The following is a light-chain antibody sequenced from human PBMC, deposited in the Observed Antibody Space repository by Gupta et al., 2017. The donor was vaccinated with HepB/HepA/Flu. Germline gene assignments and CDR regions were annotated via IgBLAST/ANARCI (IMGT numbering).Light chain of an antibody. CDR3: QQLNSYPLLYT. CDR1: QGISSY. V-gene: IGKV1-9*01. Sequence: DVQFTQSPSFVSASVGDRVTITCRASQGISSYLAWYQQKPGKAPKLLIYAASTLQSGVRSRFSGSGSGTELTLTISSLQPEDFATYYCQQLNSYPLLYTFGQGTKLEIK. J-gene: IGKJ2*01. CDR2: AAS.